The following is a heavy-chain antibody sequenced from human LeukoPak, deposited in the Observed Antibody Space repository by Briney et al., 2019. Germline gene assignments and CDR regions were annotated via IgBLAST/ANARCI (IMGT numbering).Heavy chain of an antibody. CDR1: GYTFTTYA. J-gene: IGHJ4*02. D-gene: IGHD1-26*01. CDR2: INTGNGDT. CDR3: ARDMGSGSLHY. V-gene: IGHV1-3*04. Sequence: GASVKVSCKASGYTFTTYAIHWVRQAPGQRLEWLGWINTGNGDTRYSQTFQARVTITRDTSASTAYIEVSSLRPEDTAVYYCARDMGSGSLHYWGQGTLATVSS.